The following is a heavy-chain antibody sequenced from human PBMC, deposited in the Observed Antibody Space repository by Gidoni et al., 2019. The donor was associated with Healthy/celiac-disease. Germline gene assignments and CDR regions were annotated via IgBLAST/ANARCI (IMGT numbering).Heavy chain of an antibody. D-gene: IGHD6-13*01. J-gene: IGHJ4*02. Sequence: EVQLVESGGGLVQPGRSLRLSCAAPGFTFDAYAMHWVRQAPGKGLEGVSGISWNSGSIGYADSVKGRFTISRDNAKNSLYLQMNSLRAEDTALYYCAKGLPNRAGYSSNIDYWGQGTLVTVSS. V-gene: IGHV3-9*01. CDR2: ISWNSGSI. CDR1: GFTFDAYA. CDR3: AKGLPNRAGYSSNIDY.